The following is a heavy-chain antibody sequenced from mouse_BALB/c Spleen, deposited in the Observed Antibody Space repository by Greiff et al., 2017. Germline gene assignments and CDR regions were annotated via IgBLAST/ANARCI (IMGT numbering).Heavy chain of an antibody. CDR1: GFNIKDYY. CDR3: ARWDATRGFAY. Sequence: VQLKESGAELVRPGALVKLSCKASGFNIKDYYMHWVKQRPEQGLEWIGWIDPENGNTIYDPKFQGKASITADTSSNTAYLQLSSLTSEDTAVYYCARWDATRGFAYWGQGTLVTVSA. V-gene: IGHV14-1*02. J-gene: IGHJ3*01. CDR2: IDPENGNT. D-gene: IGHD4-1*01.